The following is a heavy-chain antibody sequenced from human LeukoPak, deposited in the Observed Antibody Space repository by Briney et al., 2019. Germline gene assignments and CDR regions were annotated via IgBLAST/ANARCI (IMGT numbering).Heavy chain of an antibody. J-gene: IGHJ6*03. CDR2: IHYSGST. V-gene: IGHV4-59*01. Sequence: SETLSLTCTVSGGSISSYYWSWIRQPPGKGLEWIGYIHYSGSTNYNPSLKSRVTISVDTSKNQFSLKLSSVTAADTAVYYCARVTYGSSPDYYYYYCMDVWGKGTTVTVSS. D-gene: IGHD6-13*01. CDR1: GGSISSYY. CDR3: ARVTYGSSPDYYYYYCMDV.